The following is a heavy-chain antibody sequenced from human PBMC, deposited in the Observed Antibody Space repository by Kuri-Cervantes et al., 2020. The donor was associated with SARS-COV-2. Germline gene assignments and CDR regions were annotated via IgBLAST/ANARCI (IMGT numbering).Heavy chain of an antibody. D-gene: IGHD6-19*01. CDR3: ARSKGSGWFGFDPSMDV. CDR1: GGSISSYY. CDR2: IYYSGST. J-gene: IGHJ6*02. V-gene: IGHV4-59*01. Sequence: ESLKISCTVSGGSISSYYWSWIRQPPGKGLEWIGYIYYSGSTNYNPSLKGRVTISVDTSKNQFSLKLSSVTAADTAVYYCARSKGSGWFGFDPSMDVWGQGTTVTVSS.